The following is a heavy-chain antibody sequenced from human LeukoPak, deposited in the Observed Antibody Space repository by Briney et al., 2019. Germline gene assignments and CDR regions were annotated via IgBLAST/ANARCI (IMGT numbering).Heavy chain of an antibody. D-gene: IGHD3-10*01. CDR1: GGSISSYY. CDR2: IYYSGNT. Sequence: KPSETLSLTCTVSGGSISSYYWSWIRQPPGRGLEWIGYIYYSGNTNYNPSLKSRVTISVDTSKNQFSLKLSSVTAADTAVYYCARVGRRPHYYGSGSYINWFDPWGQGTLVTVSS. J-gene: IGHJ5*02. V-gene: IGHV4-59*08. CDR3: ARVGRRPHYYGSGSYINWFDP.